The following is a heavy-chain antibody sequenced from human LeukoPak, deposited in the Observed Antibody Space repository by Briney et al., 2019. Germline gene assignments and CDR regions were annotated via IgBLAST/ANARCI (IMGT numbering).Heavy chain of an antibody. CDR3: ARVMGRGSYYGEVRAWRVYFDY. CDR2: IYYSGST. Sequence: SETLSLTCTVSGGSISSSSYYWGWIRQPPGKGLEWIGSIYYSGSTYYNPSLKSRVTISVDTSKNQFSLKLSSVTAADTAVYYCARVMGRGSYYGEVRAWRVYFDYWGQGTLVTVSS. D-gene: IGHD1-26*01. CDR1: GGSISSSSYY. J-gene: IGHJ4*02. V-gene: IGHV4-39*07.